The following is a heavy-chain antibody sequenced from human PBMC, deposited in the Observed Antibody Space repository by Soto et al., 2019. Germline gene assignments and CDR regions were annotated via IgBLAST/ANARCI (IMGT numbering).Heavy chain of an antibody. Sequence: ASVKVSCKASGYTFTGYYMHWVRQAPGQGLEWMGWINPNSGGTNYAKKFQGWVTMTRDKSISTAYMELSRLRSDDTAVYYCEREFNWNYGDGYNWFDLWGQGTLVTVSS. CDR2: INPNSGGT. CDR3: EREFNWNYGDGYNWFDL. CDR1: GYTFTGYY. V-gene: IGHV1-2*04. D-gene: IGHD1-7*01. J-gene: IGHJ5*02.